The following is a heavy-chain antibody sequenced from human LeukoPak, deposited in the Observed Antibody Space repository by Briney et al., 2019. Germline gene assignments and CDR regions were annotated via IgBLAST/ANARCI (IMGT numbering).Heavy chain of an antibody. Sequence: GGSLRLSCAASGFTFSSHGMHWVRQAPGKGLEWVAVIWYDGSNKYYADSVKGRFTISRDNSKNTLYLQMNSLRAEDTAVYYCARGVHYDILTGYHPDYYYYGMDVWGQGTTVTVSS. V-gene: IGHV3-33*01. CDR3: ARGVHYDILTGYHPDYYYYGMDV. CDR2: IWYDGSNK. CDR1: GFTFSSHG. J-gene: IGHJ6*02. D-gene: IGHD3-9*01.